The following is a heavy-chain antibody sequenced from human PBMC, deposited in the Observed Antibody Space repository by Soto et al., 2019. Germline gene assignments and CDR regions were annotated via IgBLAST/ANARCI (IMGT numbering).Heavy chain of an antibody. CDR2: IYYSGST. Sequence: SETLSLTCTVYGGSISSSSYYWGWIRQPPGKGLEWIGSIYYSGSTYYNPSLKSRVTISVDTSKNQFSLKLSSVTAADTAVYYCARLNGIAVAATFDPWGQGTLVTVSS. V-gene: IGHV4-39*01. J-gene: IGHJ5*02. CDR3: ARLNGIAVAATFDP. CDR1: GGSISSSSYY. D-gene: IGHD6-19*01.